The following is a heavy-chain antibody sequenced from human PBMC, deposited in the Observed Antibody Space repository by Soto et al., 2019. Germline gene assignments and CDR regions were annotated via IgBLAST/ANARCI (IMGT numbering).Heavy chain of an antibody. CDR3: AREPLWSGPLPLDAFDL. V-gene: IGHV3-53*01. D-gene: IGHD3-3*01. J-gene: IGHJ3*01. CDR1: GFVARDYY. CDR2: FLIGDDT. Sequence: PGGSLRLSCAASGFVARDYYMSWVRQAPGKGLEWVAVFLIGDDTHYGESVKGRFTVSRDNSKNTLYLQMNSLRAEDTAVYYCAREPLWSGPLPLDAFDLWGQGTMVT.